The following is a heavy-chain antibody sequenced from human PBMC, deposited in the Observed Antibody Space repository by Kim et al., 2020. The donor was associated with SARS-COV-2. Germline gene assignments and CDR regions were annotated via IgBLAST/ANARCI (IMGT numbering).Heavy chain of an antibody. D-gene: IGHD6-13*01. Sequence: VDSVKGLFTISRDNAHTSLYLQMISLRAKDTAVYYCASHGIQAAGLNFDYWGQGTLVTVSS. V-gene: IGHV3-7*01. CDR3: ASHGIQAAGLNFDY. J-gene: IGHJ4*02.